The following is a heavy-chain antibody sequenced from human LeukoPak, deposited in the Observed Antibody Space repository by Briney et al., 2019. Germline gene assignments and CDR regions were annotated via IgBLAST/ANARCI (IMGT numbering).Heavy chain of an antibody. V-gene: IGHV1-2*02. CDR2: INPNSGGT. CDR1: GYTFTCYY. Sequence: ASVKVSCKASGYTFTCYYMHWVRQAPGQGLEWMGWINPNSGGTNYAQKFQGRVTMTRDTSISTAYMEVSRLRSDDTAVYYCARGGYSGYDRNWFDPWGQGTLVTVSS. D-gene: IGHD5-12*01. J-gene: IGHJ5*02. CDR3: ARGGYSGYDRNWFDP.